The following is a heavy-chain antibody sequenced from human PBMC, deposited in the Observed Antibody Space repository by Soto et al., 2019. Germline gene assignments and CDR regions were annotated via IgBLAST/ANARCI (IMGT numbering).Heavy chain of an antibody. J-gene: IGHJ4*02. CDR1: GYTFTSYG. D-gene: IGHD3-22*01. CDR3: ARFEYYYDSSGYYYFDYFDY. CDR2: ISAYNGNT. Sequence: ASVKVSCKASGYTFTSYGISWVRQAPGQGLEWMGWISAYNGNTNYAQKLQGRVTMTTDTSTSTAYMELRSLRSDDTAVYYCARFEYYYDSSGYYYFDYFDYRGQGTLVTVSS. V-gene: IGHV1-18*01.